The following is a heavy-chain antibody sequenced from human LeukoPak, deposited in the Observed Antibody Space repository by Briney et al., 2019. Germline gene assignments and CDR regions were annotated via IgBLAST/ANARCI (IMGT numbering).Heavy chain of an antibody. V-gene: IGHV3-49*04. Sequence: GGSLRLSCEASGSTFGEYSMSWVRQAPGKGLSWVGFIRKKAYGGTTEYAASVKGIFTISRDDSISIVYLQMRKLETEETAVYYRSRNDSPGLIWGRETLVTVSS. D-gene: IGHD2-15*01. CDR1: GSTFGEYS. CDR3: SRNDSPGLI. J-gene: IGHJ4*02. CDR2: IRKKAYGGTT.